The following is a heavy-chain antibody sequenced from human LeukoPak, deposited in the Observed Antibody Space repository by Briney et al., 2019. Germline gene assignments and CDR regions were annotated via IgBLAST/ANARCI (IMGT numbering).Heavy chain of an antibody. D-gene: IGHD7-27*01. J-gene: IGHJ4*02. CDR1: GYTFTAYY. Sequence: PGASVKVSCKASGYTFTAYYIHWVRQAPGQGLEWMGWISPYTGGTNYAQKFQGRVTITQDRSSNTVYMDLNRLTSDDTAQYYCVRDHNSENWGSLGKWGQGTLVTVSS. CDR3: VRDHNSENWGSLGK. CDR2: ISPYTGGT. V-gene: IGHV1-2*02.